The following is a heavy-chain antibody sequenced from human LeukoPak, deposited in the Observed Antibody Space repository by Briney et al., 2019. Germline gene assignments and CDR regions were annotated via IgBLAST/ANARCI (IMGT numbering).Heavy chain of an antibody. CDR2: INHSGST. V-gene: IGHV4-34*01. J-gene: IGHJ4*02. D-gene: IGHD5-18*01. CDR1: GGSISSYY. CDR3: ARGRGYSYGTRSYYFDY. Sequence: PSETLSLTCTVFGGSISSYYWSWIRQPPGKGLEWIGEINHSGSTNYNPSLKSRVTISVDTSKNQFSLKLSSVTAADTAVYYCARGRGYSYGTRSYYFDYWGQGTLVTVSS.